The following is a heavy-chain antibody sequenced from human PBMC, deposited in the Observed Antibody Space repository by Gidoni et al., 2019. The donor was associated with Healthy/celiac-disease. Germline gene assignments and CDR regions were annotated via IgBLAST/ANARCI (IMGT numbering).Heavy chain of an antibody. Sequence: EVQLVESGGGLVQPGGSLRLPCAASGFTFSRYWMHRVRQAPGKGLVWVSRMNSDGSTTSYADSVKGRFTISRDNAKNTLYLQMNSLRAEDTAVYYCARGEWYYYDSSGYLPNDYWGQGTLVTVSS. CDR3: ARGEWYYYDSSGYLPNDY. D-gene: IGHD3-22*01. V-gene: IGHV3-74*01. J-gene: IGHJ4*02. CDR2: MNSDGSTT. CDR1: GFTFSRYW.